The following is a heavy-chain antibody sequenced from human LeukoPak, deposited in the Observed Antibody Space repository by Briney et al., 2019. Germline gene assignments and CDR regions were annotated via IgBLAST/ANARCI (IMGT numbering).Heavy chain of an antibody. D-gene: IGHD6-13*01. CDR3: ASPPGIAAAGFDY. CDR1: GFTFSSYA. J-gene: IGHJ4*02. V-gene: IGHV3-30-3*01. Sequence: PGGSLRLSCAASGFTFSSYAMHWVRQAPGKGLEWVAVISYDGSNKYYADSVKGRFTISRDNSKNTLYLQMKSLRAEDTAVYYCASPPGIAAAGFDYWGQGTLVTVSS. CDR2: ISYDGSNK.